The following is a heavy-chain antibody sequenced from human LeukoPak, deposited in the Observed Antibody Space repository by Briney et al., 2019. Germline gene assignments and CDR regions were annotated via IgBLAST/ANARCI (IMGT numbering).Heavy chain of an antibody. CDR3: ARVGTWELQRVFDY. V-gene: IGHV3-7*01. J-gene: IGHJ4*02. CDR2: INRGGNEV. Sequence: PGGSLRLSCAPSGFTFSDYWMTWVRQAPGKGLEWVANINRGGNEVHYVDSVKGRFTISRDNAKNSLYLQLDSLRVKDTAVYYCARVGTWELQRVFDYWGQGTLVTVSS. CDR1: GFTFSDYW. D-gene: IGHD1-26*01.